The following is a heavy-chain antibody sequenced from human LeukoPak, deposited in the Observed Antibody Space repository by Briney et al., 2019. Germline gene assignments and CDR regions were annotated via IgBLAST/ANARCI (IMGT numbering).Heavy chain of an antibody. CDR2: ISYDGSNK. Sequence: PGGSLRLSCAASGFTFSSYGMHWVRQAPGKGVEWVAVISYDGSNKYYADSVKGRFTISRDNSKNTLYLQMNSLKTEDTAVYYCTRTSDILTGYTPREAYYYYYHMDVWGKGTTVTISS. D-gene: IGHD3-9*01. CDR3: TRTSDILTGYTPREAYYYYYHMDV. V-gene: IGHV3-30*03. J-gene: IGHJ6*03. CDR1: GFTFSSYG.